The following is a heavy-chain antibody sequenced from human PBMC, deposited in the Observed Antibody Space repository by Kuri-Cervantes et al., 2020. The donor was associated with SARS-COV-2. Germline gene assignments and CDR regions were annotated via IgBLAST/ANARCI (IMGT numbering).Heavy chain of an antibody. Sequence: ASVKVSCKASGYTFTSYYMHWVRQAPGQGLEWMGIINPSGGSTSYAQKFQGRVTMTRDTSTSTAYMELRSLRSDDTAVYYCAREGRNIDYYYGMDVWGQGTTVTVSS. CDR3: AREGRNIDYYYGMDV. D-gene: IGHD1-14*01. CDR2: INPSGGST. V-gene: IGHV1-46*01. CDR1: GYTFTSYY. J-gene: IGHJ6*02.